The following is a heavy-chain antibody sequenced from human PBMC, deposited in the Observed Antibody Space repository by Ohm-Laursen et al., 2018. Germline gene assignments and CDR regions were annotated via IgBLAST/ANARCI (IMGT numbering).Heavy chain of an antibody. Sequence: SLRLSCAASGFTFSSYSMNWVRQAPGKGLEWVSIISDSGGNTFYADSVKGRFIISRDNSKDTLYLQMNSLRAEDTAIYYCAKDQEGRTVVHLDYWGQGTLVTVSS. CDR1: GFTFSSYS. CDR3: AKDQEGRTVVHLDY. V-gene: IGHV3-23*01. D-gene: IGHD2-15*01. CDR2: ISDSGGNT. J-gene: IGHJ4*02.